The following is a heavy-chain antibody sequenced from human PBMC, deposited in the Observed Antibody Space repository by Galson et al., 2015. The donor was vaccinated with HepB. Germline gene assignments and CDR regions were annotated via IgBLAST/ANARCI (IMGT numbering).Heavy chain of an antibody. V-gene: IGHV4-34*12. CDR3: AKRSGGRVFDP. J-gene: IGHJ5*02. CDR2: VFHTGST. D-gene: IGHD3-10*01. CDR1: NGSISGFF. Sequence: LSLTCGVSNGSISGFFWSWIRQAPGKGPEWIGDVFHTGSTKYNPALKSRVTISVDTSRNHFSLHLTSVTAADTAEYYCAKRSGGRVFDPWGQGILVTVSS.